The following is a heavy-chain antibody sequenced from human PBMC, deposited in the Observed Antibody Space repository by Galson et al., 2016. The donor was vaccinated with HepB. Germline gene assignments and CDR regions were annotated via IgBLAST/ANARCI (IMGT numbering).Heavy chain of an antibody. Sequence: SLRLSCAASGVTFSYYWMNWVRQAPGKGLVWVSRINDDGTYTSFADSVKGRFTISRDNAKNTLYLQMNSLRVEDTAVYYCVRASGSHFDYWGQGTLVTVSS. CDR2: INDDGTYT. CDR1: GVTFSYYW. D-gene: IGHD1-26*01. CDR3: VRASGSHFDY. V-gene: IGHV3-74*01. J-gene: IGHJ4*02.